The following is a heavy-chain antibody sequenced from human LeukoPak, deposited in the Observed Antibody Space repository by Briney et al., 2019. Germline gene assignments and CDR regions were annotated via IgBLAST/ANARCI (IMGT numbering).Heavy chain of an antibody. J-gene: IGHJ6*03. CDR1: GYTFTSYG. CDR3: ARYIVVVPAANYMDV. D-gene: IGHD2-2*01. Sequence: ASVKVSCKASGYTFTSYGISWVRQAPGQRLEWMGWISAYNGNTNYAQKLQGRVTMTTDTSTSTAYMELRSLRSDDTAVYYCARYIVVVPAANYMDVWGKGTTVTVSS. CDR2: ISAYNGNT. V-gene: IGHV1-18*01.